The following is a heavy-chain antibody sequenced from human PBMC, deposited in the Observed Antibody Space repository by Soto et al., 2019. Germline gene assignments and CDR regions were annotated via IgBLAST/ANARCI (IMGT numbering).Heavy chain of an antibody. D-gene: IGHD3-3*01. Sequence: QITLNESGPTVVRPTETLTLTCRFSGFSLTTSGVGVGWIRQSPGKAPEWFALIYWGDDKRYSASLKSRPTVTKGTSKNQVVLTVSDLDPTDTATYYCAHRVLRTVFGLVTTTAIYFDFWGQGNPVAVSS. V-gene: IGHV2-5*02. J-gene: IGHJ4*02. CDR2: IYWGDDK. CDR1: GFSLTTSGVG. CDR3: AHRVLRTVFGLVTTTAIYFDF.